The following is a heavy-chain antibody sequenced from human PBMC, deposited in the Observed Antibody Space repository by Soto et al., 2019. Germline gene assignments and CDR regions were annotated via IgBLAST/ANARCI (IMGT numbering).Heavy chain of an antibody. V-gene: IGHV3-11*05. CDR2: ISSSSSYT. D-gene: IGHD2-21*02. Sequence: QVQLVESGGGLVKPGGSLRLSCAASGFTFSDYYMSWIRQAPGKGLEWVSYISSSSSYTNYADSVKGRFTISRDNAKNSLYLQMNGLRAEDTAVYYCARGEYCGGDCYSHWYFDLWGRGTLVTVSS. J-gene: IGHJ2*01. CDR1: GFTFSDYY. CDR3: ARGEYCGGDCYSHWYFDL.